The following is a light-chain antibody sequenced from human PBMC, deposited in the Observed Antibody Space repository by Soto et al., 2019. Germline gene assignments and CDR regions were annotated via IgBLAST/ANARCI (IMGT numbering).Light chain of an antibody. CDR2: GAS. J-gene: IGKJ4*01. Sequence: VMTHSPATLSVSPGERATLSCRASQSVSSNGAWYQQKPGQAPRLLSYGASTRATGIPARFSGSGSGTEFTLTISSLQSEDFAVYYCQQYNIWTSTFGGRTKVDI. CDR1: QSVSSN. CDR3: QQYNIWTST. V-gene: IGKV3-15*01.